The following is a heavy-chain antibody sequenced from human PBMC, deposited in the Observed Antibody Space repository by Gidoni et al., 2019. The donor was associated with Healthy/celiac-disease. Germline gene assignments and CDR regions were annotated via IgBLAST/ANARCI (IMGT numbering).Heavy chain of an antibody. CDR1: GGSISSGSYY. CDR3: ARSVRGFRFDY. CDR2: IYTSGST. Sequence: QVQLQESGPGLVKPSQTLSLTCTVSGGSISSGSYYWSWIRQPAGKGLEWIGRIYTSGSTNYNPSLKSRVTISVDTSKNQFSLKLSSVTAADTAVYYCARSVRGFRFDYWGQGTLVTVSS. D-gene: IGHD3-10*01. J-gene: IGHJ4*02. V-gene: IGHV4-61*02.